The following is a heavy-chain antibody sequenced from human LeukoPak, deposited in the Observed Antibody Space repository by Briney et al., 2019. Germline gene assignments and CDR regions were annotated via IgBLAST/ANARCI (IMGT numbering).Heavy chain of an antibody. CDR1: GFTFSSYA. V-gene: IGHV3-30-3*01. J-gene: IGHJ4*02. CDR2: ISYDGSNK. CDR3: ARDRMDGSGWYFGY. D-gene: IGHD6-19*01. Sequence: GSLRVSCAASGFTFSSYAMHWVRQAPGKGLEWVAVISYDGSNKYYADSVKGRFTISRDNSKNTLYLQMNSLRAEDTAVYYCARDRMDGSGWYFGYWGQGTLVTVSS.